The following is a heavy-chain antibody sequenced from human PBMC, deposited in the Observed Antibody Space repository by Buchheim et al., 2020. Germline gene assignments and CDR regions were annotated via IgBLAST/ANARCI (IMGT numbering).Heavy chain of an antibody. CDR1: GFTIRSKY. CDR2: ISGSGNST. D-gene: IGHD1-26*01. V-gene: IGHV3-23*04. CDR3: AKGVGATSSYGMDV. J-gene: IGHJ6*02. Sequence: EVQLVESGGGLVQPGGSLRLSCAASGFTIRSKYMTWVRQAPGKGLEWVSTISGSGNSTYYTDSVKGRFTISRDNSKNTLYLQMNSLRAEDTAVYYCAKGVGATSSYGMDVWGQGTT.